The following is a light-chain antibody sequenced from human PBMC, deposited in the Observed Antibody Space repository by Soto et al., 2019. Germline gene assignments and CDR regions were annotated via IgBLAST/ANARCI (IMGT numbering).Light chain of an antibody. J-gene: IGKJ2*01. CDR1: QRISSRN. CDR3: QQYSDLPYT. CDR2: GAS. V-gene: IGKV3-20*01. Sequence: EIVLTQSPGTLSLSPRERATLSCRASQRISSRNLDWFQQKPGQAPRLRIYGASSRATGIPDRFSGSGSVTDFTLTINRLEPEDFAVYYCQQYSDLPYTFGQGTKLEVK.